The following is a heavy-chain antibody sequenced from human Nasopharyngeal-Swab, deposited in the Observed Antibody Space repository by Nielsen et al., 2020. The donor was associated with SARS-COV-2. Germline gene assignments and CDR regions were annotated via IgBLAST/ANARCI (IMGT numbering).Heavy chain of an antibody. CDR3: TSSKGTGVAGEFDY. CDR1: GFTFSGSA. CDR2: IRDKANSYAT. D-gene: IGHD6-19*01. J-gene: IGHJ4*02. Sequence: GRSLRLSFAALGFTFSGSALPWVGRASGKGLEWVGHIRDKANSYATAYAASVKGRFTISRDDSQNTAYLQMNSLKTEDTAVYYCTSSKGTGVAGEFDYWGQGTLVTVSS. V-gene: IGHV3-73*01.